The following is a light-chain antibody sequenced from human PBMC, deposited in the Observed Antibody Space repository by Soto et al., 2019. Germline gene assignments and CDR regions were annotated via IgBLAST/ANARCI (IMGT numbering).Light chain of an antibody. CDR3: QQYYVWNT. CDR1: QSVDSK. V-gene: IGKV3D-15*01. J-gene: IGKJ4*01. CDR2: DAS. Sequence: EIVMTQSPATLSVSPGERAIFSCRASQSVDSKLAWYQQKRGQAPRLLIYDASTRATGIPARFSGSGSGTEFTLTISSLQSEDFAIYYGQQYYVWNTFGGGTKVEIK.